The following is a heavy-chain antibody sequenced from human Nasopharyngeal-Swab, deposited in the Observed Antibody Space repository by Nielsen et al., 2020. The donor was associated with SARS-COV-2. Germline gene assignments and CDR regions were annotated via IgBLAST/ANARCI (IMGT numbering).Heavy chain of an antibody. CDR2: INTNTGNP. CDR3: ARGGSSSWYSYYYYYYMDV. Sequence: ASVKVSCKASGYTFTSYAMNWVRQAPGQGLEWMGWINTNTGNPTYAQGFTGRFVFSLDTSVSTAYLQISSLKAEDTAVYYCARGGSSSWYSYYYYYYMDVWGKGTTVTVSS. J-gene: IGHJ6*03. D-gene: IGHD6-13*01. V-gene: IGHV7-4-1*02. CDR1: GYTFTSYA.